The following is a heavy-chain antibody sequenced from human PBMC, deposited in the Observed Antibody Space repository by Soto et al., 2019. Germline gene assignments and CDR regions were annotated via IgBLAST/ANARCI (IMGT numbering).Heavy chain of an antibody. CDR1: GFSFSDYS. Sequence: PGGSLRLSCIASGFSFSDYSMNWVRQAPGKGLQWVSYISSSSDKTYYADSVKGRFTVSRDNAKNALVLEMKSLRDEDTATYYCGMFPQGSLVNAWGQGTRVTVSS. CDR2: ISSSSDKT. CDR3: GMFPQGSLVNA. V-gene: IGHV3-48*02. J-gene: IGHJ4*02. D-gene: IGHD3-10*01.